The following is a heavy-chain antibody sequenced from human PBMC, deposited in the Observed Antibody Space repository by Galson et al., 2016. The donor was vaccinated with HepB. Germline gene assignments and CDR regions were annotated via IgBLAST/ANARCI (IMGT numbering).Heavy chain of an antibody. Sequence: SVKVSCKASGYTFTNYGITWVRQAPGQGLEWMGWISASNGNTNYEQKFQGRVTLTTDISTGTAYMELRSLRSDDTAVYYCARDQYSSDRYGDSWGPGTLVTVSS. D-gene: IGHD6-19*01. CDR3: ARDQYSSDRYGDS. CDR2: ISASNGNT. J-gene: IGHJ4*02. V-gene: IGHV1-18*01. CDR1: GYTFTNYG.